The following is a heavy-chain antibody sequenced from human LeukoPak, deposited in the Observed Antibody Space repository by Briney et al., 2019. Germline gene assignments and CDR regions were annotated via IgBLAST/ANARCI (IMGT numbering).Heavy chain of an antibody. J-gene: IGHJ4*02. V-gene: IGHV1-2*02. CDR3: ARGLGDFWSGYYISGEYYFDY. D-gene: IGHD3-3*01. CDR2: INPNSGGT. Sequence: ASVKVSCKASGYTFTGYYMHWVRQAPGQGLEWMGWINPNSGGTNYAQKFQGRVTMTRDTSISTAYMELGRLRSDDTAVYYCARGLGDFWSGYYISGEYYFDYWGQGTLVTVSS. CDR1: GYTFTGYY.